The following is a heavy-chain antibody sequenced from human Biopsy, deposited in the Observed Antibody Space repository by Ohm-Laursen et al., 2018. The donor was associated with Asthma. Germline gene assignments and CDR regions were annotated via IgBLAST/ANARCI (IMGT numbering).Heavy chain of an antibody. D-gene: IGHD2-15*01. CDR1: GGPVSSGGYY. J-gene: IGHJ2*01. V-gene: IGHV4-61*08. CDR3: ARVPTTLRYFDL. CDR2: ISYSGST. Sequence: GTLSLTCTVSGGPVSSGGYYWSWIRQPPGKGLAWVSYISYSGSTDYNPSLKSRLTISMDTSKNQFSLKLSSVTAADTAVYYCARVPTTLRYFDLWGRGTLVTVSS.